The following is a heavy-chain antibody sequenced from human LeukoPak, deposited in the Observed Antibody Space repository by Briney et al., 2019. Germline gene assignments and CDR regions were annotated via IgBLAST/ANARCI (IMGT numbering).Heavy chain of an antibody. D-gene: IGHD5-24*01. CDR3: ARALGEEMPTTPIAYYFDY. V-gene: IGHV3-53*01. CDR2: IYSGGST. Sequence: PGGSLRLSCAASGFTVSSNYMSWVRQAPGKGLEWVSVIYSGGSTYYADSVKGRFTISRDNSKNTLYLQMNSLKASDTAMYYCARALGEEMPTTPIAYYFDYWGQGTLVTVSS. CDR1: GFTVSSNY. J-gene: IGHJ4*02.